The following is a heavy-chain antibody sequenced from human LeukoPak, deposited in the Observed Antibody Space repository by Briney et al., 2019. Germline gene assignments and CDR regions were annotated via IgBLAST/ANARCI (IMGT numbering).Heavy chain of an antibody. D-gene: IGHD1-26*01. J-gene: IGHJ4*02. CDR3: ARGGSGELSGLPNAMGVDY. CDR1: GGSFSGYY. Sequence: SETLSLTCAVYGGSFSGYYWSWIRQPPGKGLEWIGEINHSGSTNYNPSLKSRVTISVDTSKDQFSLKLSSVTAADTAVYYCARGGSGELSGLPNAMGVDYWGQGTLVTVSS. V-gene: IGHV4-34*01. CDR2: INHSGST.